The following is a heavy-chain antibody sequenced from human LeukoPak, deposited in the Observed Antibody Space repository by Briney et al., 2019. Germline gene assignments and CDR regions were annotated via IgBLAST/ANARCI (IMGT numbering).Heavy chain of an antibody. CDR2: IYTSETT. J-gene: IGHJ4*02. CDR3: ARHRSPSSLSYFNI. V-gene: IGHV4-4*09. CDR1: GASISSYY. D-gene: IGHD6-19*01. Sequence: SETLFLTCTVSGASISSYYWSWIRQPPGKGLEWIGYIYTSETTNYNPSLRDRVTISIDTSKNQFSLRLSSVTAADTAVYYCARHRSPSSLSYFNIWGQGTLVIVSS.